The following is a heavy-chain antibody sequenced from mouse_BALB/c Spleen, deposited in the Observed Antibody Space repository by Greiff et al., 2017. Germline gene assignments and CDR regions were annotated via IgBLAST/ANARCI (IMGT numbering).Heavy chain of an antibody. CDR3: ARSKYGNYLYAMDY. D-gene: IGHD2-10*02. CDR1: GFTFSSFG. Sequence: EVQGVESGGGLVQPGGSRKLSCAASGFTFSSFGMHWVRQAPEKGLEWVAYISSGSSTIYYADTVKGRFTISRDNPKNTLFLQMTSLRSEDTAMYYCARSKYGNYLYAMDYWGQGTSVTVAS. V-gene: IGHV5-17*02. J-gene: IGHJ4*01. CDR2: ISSGSSTI.